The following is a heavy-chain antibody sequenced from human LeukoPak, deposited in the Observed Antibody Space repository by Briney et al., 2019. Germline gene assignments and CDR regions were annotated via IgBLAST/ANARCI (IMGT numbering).Heavy chain of an antibody. V-gene: IGHV4-39*07. CDR2: VYYSGST. CDR1: GGSINSYY. CDR3: AREDAVSSDDAFDL. Sequence: SETLSLTCTVSGGSINSYYWGWIRQPPGKGLEWIGSVYYSGSTYYNAPLKSRVTISVDTSKNQFSLKLSAVTAADTAMYYCAREDAVSSDDAFDLWGQGTMVTVS. D-gene: IGHD6-19*01. J-gene: IGHJ3*01.